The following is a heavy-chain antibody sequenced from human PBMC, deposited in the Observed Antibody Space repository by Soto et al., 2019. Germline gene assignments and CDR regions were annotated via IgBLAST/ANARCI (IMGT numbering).Heavy chain of an antibody. Sequence: QVQLVQSGAEVKKPGASVKVSCKASGYTFTSYGISWVRQAPGQGLEWMGWISAYNGNTNYAQKLQGRVTMTTDTSTSTAYTELRSLRSDDTAVYYCARDEKAARPGGGWFDPWGQGTLVTVSS. V-gene: IGHV1-18*04. D-gene: IGHD6-6*01. J-gene: IGHJ5*02. CDR2: ISAYNGNT. CDR3: ARDEKAARPGGGWFDP. CDR1: GYTFTSYG.